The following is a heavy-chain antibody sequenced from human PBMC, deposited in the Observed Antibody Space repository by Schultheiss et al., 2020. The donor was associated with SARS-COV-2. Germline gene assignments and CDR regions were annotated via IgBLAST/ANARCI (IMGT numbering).Heavy chain of an antibody. CDR1: GYSFTGHY. CDR3: ARGPETQFDY. Sequence: ASVKVSCQASGYSFTGHYIHWVRQAPGQGLEWMGRINPKSGDANYAQKFQGRVTMTRDTSISTAYMELSRLRSDDTAVYYCARGPETQFDYWGQGTLVTVSS. J-gene: IGHJ4*02. CDR2: INPKSGDA. V-gene: IGHV1-2*06.